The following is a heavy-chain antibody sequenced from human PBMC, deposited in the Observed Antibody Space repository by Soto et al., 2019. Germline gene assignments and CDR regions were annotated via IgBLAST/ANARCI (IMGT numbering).Heavy chain of an antibody. D-gene: IGHD6-6*01. CDR3: ARETLEYSSSSGIVGYYYYYYMDV. CDR1: GYTFTSYG. CDR2: ISAYNGNT. J-gene: IGHJ6*03. Sequence: ASVKVSCKASGYTFTSYGISWVRQAPGQGLEWMGWISAYNGNTNYAQKLQGRVTMTTDTSTSTAYMELRSLRSDDTAVYYCARETLEYSSSSGIVGYYYYYYMDVWGKGTTVTVSS. V-gene: IGHV1-18*01.